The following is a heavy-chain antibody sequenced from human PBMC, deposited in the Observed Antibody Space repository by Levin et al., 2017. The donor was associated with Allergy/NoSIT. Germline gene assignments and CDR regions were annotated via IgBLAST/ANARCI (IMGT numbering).Heavy chain of an antibody. CDR1: GGSISSYY. CDR3: ARHFREEGVTDPWAFDY. V-gene: IGHV4-59*08. Sequence: SETLSLTCTVSGGSISSYYWSWIRQPPGKGLEWIGYIYYSGSTNYNPSLKSRVTRSVDTSKNQFSLMLSSVTAADAAVYYCARHFREEGVTDPWAFDYWGQGTLVTVSS. J-gene: IGHJ4*02. CDR2: IYYSGST. D-gene: IGHD2-21*02.